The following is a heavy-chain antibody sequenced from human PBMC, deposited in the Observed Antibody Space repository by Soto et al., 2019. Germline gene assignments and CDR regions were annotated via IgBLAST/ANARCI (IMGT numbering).Heavy chain of an antibody. CDR3: ARGIKNYYGMDV. CDR1: GFTFSSYW. V-gene: IGHV3-74*01. D-gene: IGHD2-15*01. CDR2: LKSDGSNT. J-gene: IGHJ6*02. Sequence: GSLRLSCAASGFTFSSYWMHWVRQAPGKGLVWVSRLKSDGSNTNYADSVKGRFTISRDNAKNTLYLQMNSLRAEDTAVYYCARGIKNYYGMDVWGQGTTVTVSS.